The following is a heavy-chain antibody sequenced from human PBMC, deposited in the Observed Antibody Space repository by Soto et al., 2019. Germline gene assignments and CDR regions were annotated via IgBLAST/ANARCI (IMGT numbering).Heavy chain of an antibody. Sequence: ASVKVSCKASGYTFTGYYMHWVRQAPGQGLEWMGWINPNSGGTNYAQKFQGWVTMTRDTSISTAYMELSRLRSDDTAVYYCARGGPTSDVHPTPNCSGGSCYPYYFDYWGQGTLVTVSS. CDR1: GYTFTGYY. D-gene: IGHD2-15*01. V-gene: IGHV1-2*04. J-gene: IGHJ4*02. CDR3: ARGGPTSDVHPTPNCSGGSCYPYYFDY. CDR2: INPNSGGT.